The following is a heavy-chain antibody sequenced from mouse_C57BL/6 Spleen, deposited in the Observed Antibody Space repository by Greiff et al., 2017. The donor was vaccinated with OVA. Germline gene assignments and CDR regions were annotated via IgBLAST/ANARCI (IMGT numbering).Heavy chain of an antibody. CDR3: TTYYYGSSYDAMDY. CDR2: IDPETGGT. CDR1: GYTFTDYE. J-gene: IGHJ4*01. V-gene: IGHV1-15*01. D-gene: IGHD1-1*01. Sequence: QVQLQQSGAELVRPGASVTLSCKASGYTFTDYEMHWVKQTPVHGLEWIGAIDPETGGTAYNQKFKGKAILTADKSSSTAYMELRSLTSEDSAVYYCTTYYYGSSYDAMDYWGQGTSGTVSS.